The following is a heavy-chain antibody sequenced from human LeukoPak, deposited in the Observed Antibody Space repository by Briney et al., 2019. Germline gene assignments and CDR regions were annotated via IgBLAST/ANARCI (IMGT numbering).Heavy chain of an antibody. CDR3: ARHKDSGSYYNPVDY. D-gene: IGHD3-10*01. CDR2: IYYSGST. CDR1: GGSISNTTYY. J-gene: IGHJ4*02. Sequence: PSETLSLTCTVSGGSISNTTYYWVWIRQPPGKGLQYIGAIYYSGSTYYNPSLKSRVTVSVDTSQNQFSLKLNSVTAADTAVYFCARHKDSGSYYNPVDYWGQGTLVTVSS. V-gene: IGHV4-39*01.